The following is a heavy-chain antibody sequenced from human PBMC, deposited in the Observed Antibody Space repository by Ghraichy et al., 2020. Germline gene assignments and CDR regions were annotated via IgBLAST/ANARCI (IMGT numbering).Heavy chain of an antibody. CDR3: AKKIGYCSGGDCYSDRLDY. Sequence: GGSLRLSCVASGFTFSSYAMSWVRQAPGKGLEWVSAIGGSGDNTYYADSVKGRFTISRDNSRNTLYLQMNSLRADDTAVYFCAKKIGYCSGGDCYSDRLDYWGQGTLVTVSS. V-gene: IGHV3-23*01. J-gene: IGHJ4*02. D-gene: IGHD2-15*01. CDR2: IGGSGDNT. CDR1: GFTFSSYA.